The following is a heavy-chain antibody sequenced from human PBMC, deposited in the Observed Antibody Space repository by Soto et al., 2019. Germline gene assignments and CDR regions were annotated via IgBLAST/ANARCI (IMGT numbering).Heavy chain of an antibody. CDR2: IGTAGDT. CDR1: GFTFSSYD. J-gene: IGHJ6*03. Sequence: GGSLRLSCAASGFTFSSYDMHWVRQATGKGLEWVSAIGTAGDTYYPGSVKGRFTISRENAKNYLYLQMNSLRVGDTAVYYCARGLSLEVPAAKTNYYYYYMDVWGKGTTVTVSS. V-gene: IGHV3-13*01. D-gene: IGHD2-2*01. CDR3: ARGLSLEVPAAKTNYYYYYMDV.